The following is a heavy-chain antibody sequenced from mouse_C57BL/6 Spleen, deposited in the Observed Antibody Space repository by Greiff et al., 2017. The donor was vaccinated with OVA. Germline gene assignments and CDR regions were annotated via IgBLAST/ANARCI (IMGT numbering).Heavy chain of an antibody. CDR1: GFTFTTYA. Sequence: EVQVVESGGGLVQPKGSLKLSCAASGFTFTTYAMHWVRQAPGKGLEWVARIRSKSGNYSTSYAVPVKDRFTISRDDSQSMLYLQMNNLETEDTAMYYSVREYSSMDYWGQGTTVTVSS. CDR3: VREYSSMDY. D-gene: IGHD2-12*01. J-gene: IGHJ4*01. V-gene: IGHV10-3*01. CDR2: IRSKSGNYST.